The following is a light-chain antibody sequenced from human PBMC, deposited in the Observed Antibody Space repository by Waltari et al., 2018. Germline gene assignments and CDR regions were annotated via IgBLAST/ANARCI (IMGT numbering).Light chain of an antibody. CDR3: QQRDNWPPFT. CDR2: DAA. CDR1: QNVNRN. V-gene: IGKV3-11*01. Sequence: LTQSPVPTPLSPGERATLPCRARQNVNRNLAWYQHKPGQAPRLLIYDAAIRATGIPPRFSGSGSGTDFTLTISSLEPEDFAVYFCQQRDNWPPFTFGGGTKVEIK. J-gene: IGKJ4*01.